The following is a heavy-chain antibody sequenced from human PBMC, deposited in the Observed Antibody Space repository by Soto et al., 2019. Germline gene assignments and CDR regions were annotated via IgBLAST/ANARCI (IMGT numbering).Heavy chain of an antibody. V-gene: IGHV4-30-4*01. Sequence: QVQLQESGPGLVKPSQTLSLTCTVSGGSISSGDYYWSWIRQPPGKGREWIGYVYYSGSTYYNPSLKSRVTMSVDTSKNQSSLKLSSVTAEDTAVYYCAREDDFWKSNYYGMDVWGQGTTVTVSS. D-gene: IGHD3-3*01. CDR1: GGSISSGDYY. CDR2: VYYSGST. J-gene: IGHJ6*02. CDR3: AREDDFWKSNYYGMDV.